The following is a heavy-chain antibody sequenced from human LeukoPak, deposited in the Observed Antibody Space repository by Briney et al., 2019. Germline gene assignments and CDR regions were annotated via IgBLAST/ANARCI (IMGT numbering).Heavy chain of an antibody. D-gene: IGHD3-22*01. CDR2: INHSGST. CDR3: ARDDAVHYYDSSGPGH. J-gene: IGHJ4*02. V-gene: IGHV4-34*01. CDR1: GGSFSGYY. Sequence: SETLSLTCAVYGGSFSGYYWSWIRQPPGKGLEWIGEINHSGSTNYNPSLKSRVTISVDTSKNQFSLKLSSVTAADTAVYYCARDDAVHYYDSSGPGHWGQGTLVTVSS.